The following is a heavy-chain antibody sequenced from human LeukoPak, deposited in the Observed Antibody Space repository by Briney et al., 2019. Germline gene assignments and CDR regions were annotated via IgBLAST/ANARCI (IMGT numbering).Heavy chain of an antibody. Sequence: SETLSLTSTLSGYSISIGYYWAWIRQPPGKGLDWFGIIYHSGSTYYNPSLKSRVTISVDTSKNQFSLKLSSVTAADTAVYYCARGLSSSWYQVSYYYYYMDVWGKGTTVTVSS. CDR3: ARGLSSSWYQVSYYYYYMDV. V-gene: IGHV4-38-2*02. J-gene: IGHJ6*03. D-gene: IGHD6-13*01. CDR1: GYSISIGYY. CDR2: IYHSGST.